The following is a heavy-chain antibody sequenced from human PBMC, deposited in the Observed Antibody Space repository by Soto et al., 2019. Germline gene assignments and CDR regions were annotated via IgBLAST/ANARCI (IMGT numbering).Heavy chain of an antibody. CDR3: AVRRGCIGTFDY. J-gene: IGHJ4*02. CDR2: IYYSRST. D-gene: IGHD2-15*01. CDR1: GGSISSGGYC. Sequence: SQTLSLTCTVSGGSISSGGYCCSFILQHPGKGLEWIGYIYYSRSTYYNPSLKSRVTISVETYKKQFSLKLGSVKAADTAVYSCAVRRGCIGTFDYWGQGTLVTVSS. V-gene: IGHV4-31*03.